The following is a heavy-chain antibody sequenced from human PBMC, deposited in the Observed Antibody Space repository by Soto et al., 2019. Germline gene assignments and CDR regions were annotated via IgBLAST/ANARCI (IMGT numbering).Heavy chain of an antibody. D-gene: IGHD3-16*01. V-gene: IGHV1-8*01. CDR3: ARMATFGTLNWFDP. CDR1: GYTFGNND. J-gene: IGHJ5*02. CDR2: MNPNSGKG. Sequence: RASVKVSCKASGYTFGNNDISWVRQGTGQGLEWMGWMNPNSGKGGYAQKFQGRVTMTRDTSTSTAYMELSRLTSDDTAIYYCARMATFGTLNWFDPWGQGTLVTVSS.